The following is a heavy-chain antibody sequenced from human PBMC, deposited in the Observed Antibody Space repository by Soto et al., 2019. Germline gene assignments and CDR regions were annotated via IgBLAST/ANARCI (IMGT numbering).Heavy chain of an antibody. CDR1: GYTITSYG. J-gene: IGHJ6*02. Sequence: VDSVKPSCAASGYTITSYGISWVRQAPGQGLEWMGWISAYNGNTNYAQKLQGRVTMTTDTSTSTAYMELRSLRSDDTAVYYCARDHPNGYISSWYYYYYYDVMYFCGQG. V-gene: IGHV1-18*04. CDR3: ARDHPNGYISSWYYYYYYDVMYF. D-gene: IGHD2-2*01. CDR2: ISAYNGNT.